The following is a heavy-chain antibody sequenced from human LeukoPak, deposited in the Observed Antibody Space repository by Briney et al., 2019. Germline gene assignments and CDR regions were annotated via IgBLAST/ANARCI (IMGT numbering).Heavy chain of an antibody. CDR3: ARDVDTSGHSSRLDL. J-gene: IGHJ5*02. D-gene: IGHD3-3*01. Sequence: GGSLTLSCAAAGFTLGTYGMDWVRQPGGDGLGWVAAIQVGGRYQYYPYAVKCRFTISRDSSKNTVSLQMNSLRVEDTAVYYCARDVDTSGHSSRLDLWGQGTLVTVSS. CDR1: GFTLGTYG. V-gene: IGHV3-33*05. CDR2: IQVGGRYQ.